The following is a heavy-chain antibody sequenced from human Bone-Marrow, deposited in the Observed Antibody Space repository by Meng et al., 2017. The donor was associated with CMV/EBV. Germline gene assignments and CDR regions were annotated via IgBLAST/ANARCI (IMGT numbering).Heavy chain of an antibody. V-gene: IGHV3-33*01. CDR3: ARLRLGGTYYFDY. Sequence: CAASGFTFSTYGMLWVRQAPGKGLEWVEVIWYDGSNKYYADFVKGRFTISRDNSKDTLFLQMNSLRAEDTAVYYCARLRLGGTYYFDYWGQGTLVTVSS. J-gene: IGHJ4*02. CDR2: IWYDGSNK. D-gene: IGHD3-9*01. CDR1: GFTFSTYG.